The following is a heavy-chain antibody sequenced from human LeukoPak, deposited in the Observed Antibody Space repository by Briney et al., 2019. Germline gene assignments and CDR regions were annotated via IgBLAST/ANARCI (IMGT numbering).Heavy chain of an antibody. D-gene: IGHD3-22*01. CDR2: IGTAGDT. J-gene: IGHJ4*02. V-gene: IGHV3-13*01. CDR1: GFTFSSYD. CDR3: ARGRYYYDPESLYYFDY. Sequence: PGGSLRLSCAASGFTFSSYDMHWVRQATGKGLEWVSAIGTAGDTYYPGSVKGRFTISRENAKNSLYLQMNSLRAGDTAVYYCARGRYYYDPESLYYFDYWGQGTLVTVSS.